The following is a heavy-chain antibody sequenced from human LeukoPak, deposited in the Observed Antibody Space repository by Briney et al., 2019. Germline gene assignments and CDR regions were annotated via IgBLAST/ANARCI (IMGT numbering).Heavy chain of an antibody. CDR1: GGSFSSYY. CDR3: ARRMYDIGWVLDY. Sequence: SETLSLTCAVYGGSFSSYYWSWIRQPPGKGLEWIGEINVSRSTNYSPSLKSRVSMSLDASKSQFSLKLRSVTAADTAIYYCARRMYDIGWVLDYWGQGALVTVSS. V-gene: IGHV4-34*01. CDR2: INVSRST. J-gene: IGHJ4*02. D-gene: IGHD6-19*01.